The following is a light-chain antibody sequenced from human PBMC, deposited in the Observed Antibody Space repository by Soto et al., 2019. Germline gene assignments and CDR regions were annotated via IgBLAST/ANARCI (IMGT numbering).Light chain of an antibody. Sequence: QSVLTQPPSVSGAPGQRVTISCTGSSSNIGAGYDVHWYQQLPGTAPKLLIYGNSNRPSGVPDRFSGSKSGTSASLAITGLQTEDEADYHCSSYAGSHTYEVFGGGTKLTVL. CDR1: SSNIGAGYD. CDR3: SSYAGSHTYEV. J-gene: IGLJ3*02. V-gene: IGLV1-40*01. CDR2: GNS.